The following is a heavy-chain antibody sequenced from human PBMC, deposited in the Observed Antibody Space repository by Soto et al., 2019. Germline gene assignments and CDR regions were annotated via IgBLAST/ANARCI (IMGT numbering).Heavy chain of an antibody. Sequence: QVQLVESGGGVVQPGRSLRLSCAASGFTFSSYGMHWVRQAPGKGLEWVAVIRYDGSNKYYADSVKGRFTISRDNSKNTLYLQMNSLRAEDTAVYYCARDARRITIFGVVTTRYNWFDPWGQGTLVTVSA. CDR1: GFTFSSYG. D-gene: IGHD3-3*01. V-gene: IGHV3-33*01. CDR3: ARDARRITIFGVVTTRYNWFDP. J-gene: IGHJ5*02. CDR2: IRYDGSNK.